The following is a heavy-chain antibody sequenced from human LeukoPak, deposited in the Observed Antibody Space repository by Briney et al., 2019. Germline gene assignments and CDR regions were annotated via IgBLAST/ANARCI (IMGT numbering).Heavy chain of an antibody. CDR1: GGSISSYY. J-gene: IGHJ6*03. V-gene: IGHV4-59*08. CDR2: IYYSGST. D-gene: IGHD3-22*01. CDR3: ARNLYYDSSGYYASYYYYMDV. Sequence: SETLSLTCTVSGGSISSYYWSWIRQPPGKGLEWIGYIYYSGSTNYNPSLKSRVTISVDTSKNQFSLKLSSVTAADTAVYYCARNLYYDSSGYYASYYYYMDVWGKGTTVTVSS.